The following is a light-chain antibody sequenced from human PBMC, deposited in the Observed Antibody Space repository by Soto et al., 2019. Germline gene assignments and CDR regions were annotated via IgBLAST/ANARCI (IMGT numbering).Light chain of an antibody. CDR2: GAS. J-gene: IGKJ1*01. V-gene: IGKV3-20*01. CDR3: QQYAGSPST. Sequence: EIVLTQSPGTLSLSPGERATLSCRASQSVSNSYLAWYQQKPGQGPRLLIYGASSRATRIPDRFSGSGSGTDFTLTISRLEPEDFAVYYCQQYAGSPSTFGQGTKVEI. CDR1: QSVSNSY.